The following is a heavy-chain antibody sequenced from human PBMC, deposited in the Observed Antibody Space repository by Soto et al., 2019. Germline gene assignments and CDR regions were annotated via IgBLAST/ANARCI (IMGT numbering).Heavy chain of an antibody. V-gene: IGHV4-39*02. CDR2: IYYSGST. CDR1: GGSISTITYY. D-gene: IGHD3-10*01. J-gene: IGHJ4*02. CDR3: ARDLYNYGSGSYFDY. Sequence: SETLSLTCTVSGGSISTITYYWGWIRQPPGKGLEWIGTIYYSGSTYYTPSLKSRVTISVDTSTNQFSLKLNDVTAEDTAVYYCARDLYNYGSGSYFDYWGQGTPVTVSS.